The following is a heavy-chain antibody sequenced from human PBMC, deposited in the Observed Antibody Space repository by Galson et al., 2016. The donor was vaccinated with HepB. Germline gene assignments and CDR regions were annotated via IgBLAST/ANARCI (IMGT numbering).Heavy chain of an antibody. CDR2: INAANGNT. CDR1: GYTFTNYA. V-gene: IGHV1-3*01. CDR3: ARGRYTSSWSKFDP. D-gene: IGHD6-13*01. Sequence: SVKVSCKASGYTFTNYAMHWVRQAPGQRLEWMGWINAANGNTKYSQNFQGRVTITRDTSASIAYMELSSLRSEDTAVYYCARGRYTSSWSKFDPWGQGTLVTVSS. J-gene: IGHJ5*02.